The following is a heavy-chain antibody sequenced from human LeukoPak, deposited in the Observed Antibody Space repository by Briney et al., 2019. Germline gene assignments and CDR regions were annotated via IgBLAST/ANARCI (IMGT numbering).Heavy chain of an antibody. CDR3: AAVIRWLGNDY. D-gene: IGHD5-24*01. Sequence: PGGSLRLSCAASGFTFSSYEMNWVRQAPGKGVEWVSYISSSGSTIYYAHSVKGRFTISRDNAKNSLYLKMNSVRAEDTAVYYCAAVIRWLGNDYWGQGTLVTVSS. J-gene: IGHJ4*02. V-gene: IGHV3-48*03. CDR2: ISSSGSTI. CDR1: GFTFSSYE.